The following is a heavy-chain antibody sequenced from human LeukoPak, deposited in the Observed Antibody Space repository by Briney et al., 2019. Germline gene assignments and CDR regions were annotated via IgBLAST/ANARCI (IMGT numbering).Heavy chain of an antibody. D-gene: IGHD6-13*01. Sequence: ASGEVSCKASGYTFTRYDINWVRQATGQGLEWMGWMNPNSGNTGYAQKFQGRVTITRNTSISTAYMELSSLRSEDTAVYYCARGDIAAALNWFDPWGQGTLVTVSS. CDR2: MNPNSGNT. V-gene: IGHV1-8*03. CDR3: ARGDIAAALNWFDP. CDR1: GYTFTRYD. J-gene: IGHJ5*02.